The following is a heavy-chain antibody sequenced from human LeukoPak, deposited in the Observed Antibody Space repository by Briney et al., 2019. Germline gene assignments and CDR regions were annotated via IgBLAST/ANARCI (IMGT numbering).Heavy chain of an antibody. CDR2: ISGSGGST. V-gene: IGHV3-23*01. CDR1: GFTFSSYA. J-gene: IGHJ4*02. CDR3: AKDPSFGVVILGFEY. Sequence: GGSLRLSCAASGFTFSSYAMSWVRQAPGKGLEWVSAISGSGGSTYYADSVKGRFTISRDNSKNTLYLQMNSLRAEDTAVYYCAKDPSFGVVILGFEYWSQGTLVTVSS. D-gene: IGHD3-3*01.